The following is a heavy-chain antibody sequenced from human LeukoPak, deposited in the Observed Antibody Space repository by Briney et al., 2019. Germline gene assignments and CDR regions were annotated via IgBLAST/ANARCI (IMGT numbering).Heavy chain of an antibody. CDR2: ITSGGDYT. J-gene: IGHJ4*02. Sequence: GGSLRLSCAASGFTFNTFNMNWLRQAPGKGLEWVSSITSGGDYTYYADSVKGRFTISRDNAKNSLYLQMNSLRAEDTAVYYCARAYGGKDGYFDYWGQGTLVTVSS. D-gene: IGHD4-23*01. CDR3: ARAYGGKDGYFDY. V-gene: IGHV3-21*04. CDR1: GFTFNTFN.